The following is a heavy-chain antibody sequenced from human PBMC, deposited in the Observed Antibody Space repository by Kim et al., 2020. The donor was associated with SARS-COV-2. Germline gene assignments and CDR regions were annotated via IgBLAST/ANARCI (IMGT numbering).Heavy chain of an antibody. J-gene: IGHJ6*02. V-gene: IGHV4-61*08. D-gene: IGHD1-7*01. CDR2: VYYSGST. CDR3: ATDRTGITNDQYGMDV. Sequence: SETLSLTCSVSGGSVSSDVYYWNWIRQPPGKGLEWIGHVYYSGSTSYNPSLKSRVSISVDTSKNQFSLKLISVTAADTAVYYCATDRTGITNDQYGMDVWGQGTTVLVSS. CDR1: GGSVSSDVYY.